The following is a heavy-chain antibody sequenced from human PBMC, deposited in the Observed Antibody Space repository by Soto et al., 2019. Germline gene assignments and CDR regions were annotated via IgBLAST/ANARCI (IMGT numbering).Heavy chain of an antibody. J-gene: IGHJ3*02. Sequence: QVQLVQSGAEVKKPGASVKVSCKASGYTFTGYYMHWVRQAPGQGLEWMGWINPKSGGTNYAQKFQGWVTMTRDTSISTAYMELSRLRSDDTAVYYCARVNGSGSPNAFDIWGQGTMVTVSS. CDR2: INPKSGGT. V-gene: IGHV1-2*04. CDR1: GYTFTGYY. CDR3: ARVNGSGSPNAFDI. D-gene: IGHD3-10*01.